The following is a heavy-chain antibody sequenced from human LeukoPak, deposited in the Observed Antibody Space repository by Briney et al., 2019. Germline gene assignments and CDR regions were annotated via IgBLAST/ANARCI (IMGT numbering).Heavy chain of an antibody. CDR2: INHSGST. J-gene: IGHJ4*02. V-gene: IGHV4-34*01. CDR1: GGSFSGYY. Sequence: SETLSLTCAVYGGSFSGYYWSWIRQPPGKGLEWIGGINHSGSTNYNPSLKSRVTISVDTSKNQFSLKLSSVTAADTAVYYCATRGRGYSGYGRLYYFDYWGQGTLVTVSS. CDR3: ATRGRGYSGYGRLYYFDY. D-gene: IGHD5-12*01.